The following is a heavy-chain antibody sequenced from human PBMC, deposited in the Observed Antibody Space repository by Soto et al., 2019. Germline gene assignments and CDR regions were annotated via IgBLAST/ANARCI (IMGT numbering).Heavy chain of an antibody. V-gene: IGHV4-59*01. J-gene: IGHJ4*02. CDR2: IYYTGST. D-gene: IGHD2-21*02. CDR3: ARHRGVTPAFDY. Sequence: SETLSLTCTVSGASISTYFWSWIRQPPGKGLEWIGYIYYTGSTNSNPSLKSRVTISIDTSRNQFSLILSSVTAADTAVYYCARHRGVTPAFDYWARGSLVTVSS. CDR1: GASISTYF.